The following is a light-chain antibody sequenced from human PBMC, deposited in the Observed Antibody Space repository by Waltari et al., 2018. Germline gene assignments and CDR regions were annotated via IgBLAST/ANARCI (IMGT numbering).Light chain of an antibody. CDR1: SSDVGSYNL. V-gene: IGLV2-23*02. J-gene: IGLJ2*01. CDR3: CSYAGSSTFV. CDR2: EVS. Sequence: QSALTQPASVSGSPGQSITISCTGTSSDVGSYNLVSWYQQHPGKAPKLMIYEVSNRPSGVSNRCSGSKSGNTASLTISGLQAEDEADYYCCSYAGSSTFVFGGGTKLTVL.